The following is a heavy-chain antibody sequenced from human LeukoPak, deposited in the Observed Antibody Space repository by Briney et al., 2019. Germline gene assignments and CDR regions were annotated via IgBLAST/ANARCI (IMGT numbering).Heavy chain of an antibody. CDR2: ISGSGGST. CDR3: AKVSPPADCSSTSCLSGLDY. D-gene: IGHD2-2*01. Sequence: GGSLRLSCVASGFTFSSYAMSWVRQAPGKGLEWVSAISGSGGSTYYADSVKGRFTISRDNSKNTLYLQMNSLRAEDTAVYYCAKVSPPADCSSTSCLSGLDYWGQGTLVTVSS. J-gene: IGHJ4*02. V-gene: IGHV3-23*01. CDR1: GFTFSSYA.